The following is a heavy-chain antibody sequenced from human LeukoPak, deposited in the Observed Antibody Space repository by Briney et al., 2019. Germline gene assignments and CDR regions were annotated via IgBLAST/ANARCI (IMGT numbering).Heavy chain of an antibody. CDR2: IYYSGST. D-gene: IGHD3-22*01. V-gene: IGHV4-31*03. CDR3: ARDSAPVDSSGYRWFDP. CDR1: GGSISSGGYY. J-gene: IGHJ5*02. Sequence: PSETLSLTCTVSGGSISSGGYYWSWIRQHPGKGLEWIGYIYYSGSTYYNPSLKSRVTISVDTSKNQFSLKLSSVTAADTAVYYCARDSAPVDSSGYRWFDPWGQGALVTVSS.